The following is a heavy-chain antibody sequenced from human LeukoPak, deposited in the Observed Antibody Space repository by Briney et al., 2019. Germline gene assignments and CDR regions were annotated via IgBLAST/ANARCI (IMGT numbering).Heavy chain of an antibody. CDR1: GGTFSNYA. V-gene: IGHV1-69*05. Sequence: SVKVSCKASGGTFSNYAFSWVRQAPGQGLEWMGGIITIFSTANYAQKFQGRVTITTDESTSTAYMELSSLRSEDTAVYYCARAAVRSYDILTGYPYYYYYYMDVWGKGTTVTVSS. D-gene: IGHD3-9*01. CDR2: IITIFSTA. J-gene: IGHJ6*03. CDR3: ARAAVRSYDILTGYPYYYYYYMDV.